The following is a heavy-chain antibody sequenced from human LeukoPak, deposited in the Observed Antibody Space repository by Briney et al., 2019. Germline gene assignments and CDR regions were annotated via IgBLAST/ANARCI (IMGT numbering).Heavy chain of an antibody. V-gene: IGHV3-23*01. CDR1: GGSFSGYY. CDR3: AKRDLGY. J-gene: IGHJ4*02. Sequence: ETLSLTCAVYGGSFSGYYWSWIRQPPGKGLEWVSTISSSGGSTYYADSVKGRFTISRDNSKNTLFLQMNSLRAEDTAIYYCAKRDLGYWGQGTLVTVSS. CDR2: ISSSGGST.